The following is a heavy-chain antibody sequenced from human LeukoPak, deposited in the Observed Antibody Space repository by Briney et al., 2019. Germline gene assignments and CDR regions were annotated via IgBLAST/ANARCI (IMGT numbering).Heavy chain of an antibody. D-gene: IGHD5-18*01. Sequence: GGSLRLSCAASGFTFSSYSMNWVRQAPGKGLEWVSYISSSSSTMYYADSVKGRFTISRDNAKNSLYLQMNSLRAEDTAVYYCARYVDTAMELDYWGQGTLVTVSS. CDR3: ARYVDTAMELDY. CDR1: GFTFSSYS. J-gene: IGHJ4*02. CDR2: ISSSSSTM. V-gene: IGHV3-48*01.